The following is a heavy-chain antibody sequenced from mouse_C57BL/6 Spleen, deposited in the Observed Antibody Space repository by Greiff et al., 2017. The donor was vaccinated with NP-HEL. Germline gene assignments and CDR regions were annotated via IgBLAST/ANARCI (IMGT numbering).Heavy chain of an antibody. CDR2: IYPGDGDT. J-gene: IGHJ1*03. D-gene: IGHD2-4*01. CDR1: GYAFSSSW. V-gene: IGHV1-82*01. CDR3: AARDDYDDPYWYFDV. Sequence: VQLQQSGPELVKPGASVKISCKASGYAFSSSWMNWVKQRPGKGLEWIGRIYPGDGDTNYNGKFKGKATLTADKSSSTAYMQLSSLTSEDSAVYFCAARDDYDDPYWYFDVWGTGTTVTVSS.